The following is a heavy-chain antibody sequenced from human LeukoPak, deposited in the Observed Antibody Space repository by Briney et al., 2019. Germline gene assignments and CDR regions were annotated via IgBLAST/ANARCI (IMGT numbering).Heavy chain of an antibody. CDR3: ADRFCSGGSCYSTLAEYFQY. V-gene: IGHV1-69*13. CDR2: IMPISGTA. J-gene: IGHJ1*01. Sequence: SVKVSCKASGGTFDSHAINWVRQAPGQGLEWMGGIMPISGTAKYAQKFQGRFTITADDSTSTAYMELTSLRSDDTAVYYCADRFCSGGSCYSTLAEYFQYWGQGTLVIVSS. CDR1: GGTFDSHA. D-gene: IGHD2-15*01.